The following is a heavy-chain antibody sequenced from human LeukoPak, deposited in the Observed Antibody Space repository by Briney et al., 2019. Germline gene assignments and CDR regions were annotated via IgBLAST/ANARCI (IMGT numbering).Heavy chain of an antibody. CDR1: GFTFNTYW. J-gene: IGHJ4*02. CDR3: ARAAAYSSSWDTDYFDY. V-gene: IGHV3-21*01. D-gene: IGHD6-6*01. Sequence: GGSLRLSCAASGFTFNTYWMSWVRQAPGKGLEWVSSISSSSSYIYYADSVKGRFTISRDNAKNSLYLQMNSLRAEDTAVYYCARAAAYSSSWDTDYFDYWGQGTLVTVSS. CDR2: ISSSSSYI.